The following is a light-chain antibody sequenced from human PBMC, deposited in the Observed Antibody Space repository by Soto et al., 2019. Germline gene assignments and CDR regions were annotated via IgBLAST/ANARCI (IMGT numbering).Light chain of an antibody. J-gene: IGKJ1*01. CDR3: QQTYSTPPT. V-gene: IGKV1-39*01. CDR2: AAS. CDR1: HTVRRY. Sequence: DTQMTQSPSSLSASVGDRVTITCRASHTVRRYLNWYQQKPGLAPKLLIYAASSLQSGVPSRFSGSGSGTDFTLTISSLQPEDFATYYCQQTYSTPPTFGQGTKVDI.